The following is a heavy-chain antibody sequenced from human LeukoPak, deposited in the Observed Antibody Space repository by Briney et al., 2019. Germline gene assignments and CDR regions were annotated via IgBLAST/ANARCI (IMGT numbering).Heavy chain of an antibody. CDR1: GGSFSGYY. CDR3: ARGRDDFWSGYYDRYYYYMDV. D-gene: IGHD3-3*01. V-gene: IGHV4-34*01. Sequence: PSETLSLTCAVYGGSFSGYYWSWIRQPPGKGLEWIGEINHSGSTNYNPSLKSRVTISVDTSKNQFSLKLSSVTAADTAAYYCARGRDDFWSGYYDRYYYYMDVWGKGTTVTVSS. J-gene: IGHJ6*03. CDR2: INHSGST.